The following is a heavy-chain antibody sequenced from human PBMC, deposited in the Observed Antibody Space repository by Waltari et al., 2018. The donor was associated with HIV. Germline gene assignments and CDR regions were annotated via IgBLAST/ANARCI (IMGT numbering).Heavy chain of an antibody. CDR2: REPNRGNT. CDR1: GYTFTSYD. J-gene: IGHJ4*02. Sequence: QVQLVQSGAEVKKPGASVKVSCKASGYTFTSYDINWVRQATGQGLEWSGWREPNRGNTGYAQKVQGRVTMTRNTSISTAYMELSSLRSEDTAVYYCARGEGRQQHPQDLDYWGQGTLVTVSS. CDR3: ARGEGRQQHPQDLDY. D-gene: IGHD1-1*01. V-gene: IGHV1-8*01.